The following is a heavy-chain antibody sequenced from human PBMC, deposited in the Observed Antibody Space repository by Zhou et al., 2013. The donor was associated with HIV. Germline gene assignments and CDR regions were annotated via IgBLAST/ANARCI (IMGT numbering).Heavy chain of an antibody. J-gene: IGHJ1*01. CDR2: MKPSRGAV. V-gene: IGHV1-2*02. CDR1: GYNFIDYS. Sequence: QVHLVQSGTVMGKPGSSVRISCETFGYNFIDYSIHWVRHVPGKGLEWMGWMKPSRGAVNYARNFQGRVTMTRQLSFDDTDRGTAYMELTGLTSADTADYYCVRRAVCDHCGNFHFQHWGQGTLVVVSS. CDR3: VRRAVCDHCGNFHFQH. D-gene: IGHD2-21*01.